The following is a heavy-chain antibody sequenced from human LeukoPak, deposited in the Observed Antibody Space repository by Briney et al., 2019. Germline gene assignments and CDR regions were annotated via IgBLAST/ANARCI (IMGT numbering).Heavy chain of an antibody. Sequence: GGSLRLSCAATGFTFSSYAMSWVRQAPGKGLEWVSAISGSGGSTYYADSVKGRFTISRDNSKNTLYLQMNSLRAEDTAVYYCAKTLYIAGGYFDYWGQGTLVTVSS. CDR1: GFTFSSYA. CDR2: ISGSGGST. D-gene: IGHD6-13*01. V-gene: IGHV3-23*01. CDR3: AKTLYIAGGYFDY. J-gene: IGHJ4*02.